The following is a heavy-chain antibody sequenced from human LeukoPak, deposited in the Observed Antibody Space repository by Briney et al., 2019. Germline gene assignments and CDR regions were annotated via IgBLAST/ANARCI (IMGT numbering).Heavy chain of an antibody. CDR3: ARDLGMTDGDYVSYFDY. D-gene: IGHD4-17*01. CDR2: IKQDGNEK. V-gene: IGHV3-7*01. J-gene: IGHJ4*02. CDR1: GFTFSSYW. Sequence: GGSLRLSCAASGFTFSSYWMIWVRQAPGKGLEWVANIKQDGNEKYYVDSVKGRFTISRDNAKNSLYLQMNSLRAEDTAVYYCARDLGMTDGDYVSYFDYWGQGTLVTVSS.